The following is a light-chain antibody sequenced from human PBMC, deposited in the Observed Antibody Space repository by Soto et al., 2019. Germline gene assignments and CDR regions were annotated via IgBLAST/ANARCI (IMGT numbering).Light chain of an antibody. Sequence: QSALTQPASVSGSPGQSITISCTGTTSDVGGYNYVSWYQQHPGKAPKLMIYDVSNRPSGVSNRFSGSKSGSTAFLTISGLQAEDEADFYCSSYTSSSFVVFGGGTKLTVL. J-gene: IGLJ2*01. V-gene: IGLV2-14*01. CDR1: TSDVGGYNY. CDR2: DVS. CDR3: SSYTSSSFVV.